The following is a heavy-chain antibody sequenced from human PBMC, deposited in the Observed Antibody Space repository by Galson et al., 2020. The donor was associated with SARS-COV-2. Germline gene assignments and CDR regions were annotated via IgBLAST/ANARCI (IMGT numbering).Heavy chain of an antibody. V-gene: IGHV5-10-1*01. CDR3: ARTVYSAYDHNWFDT. J-gene: IGHJ5*02. CDR2: IDPSDSYT. D-gene: IGHD5-12*01. CDR1: GYNFNTYSLTSYW. Sequence: HGESLKISCQTSGYNFNTYSLTSYWISWVRQMPGKGLEWMGRIDPSDSYTTYSPSFEGHVTISLDKSISAAYLHWSTLKASDTAICYCARTVYSAYDHNWFDTWGQGTLVTVSS.